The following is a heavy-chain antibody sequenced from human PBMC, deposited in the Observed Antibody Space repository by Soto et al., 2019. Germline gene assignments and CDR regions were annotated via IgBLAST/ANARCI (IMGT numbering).Heavy chain of an antibody. CDR2: IGVGGGDR. J-gene: IGHJ4*02. CDR1: GFTFSSYA. V-gene: IGHV3-23*01. Sequence: EVQLLESGGGLVQPGGSLRLSCAASGFTFSSYAMIWVRQAPGKGLEWVSIIGVGGGDRYYPESVKGRFTIASDNSRDTLYLEMNSLRDEDTAVYYCARVRFGELVWGQGTLVTVSS. CDR3: ARVRFGELV. D-gene: IGHD3-10*01.